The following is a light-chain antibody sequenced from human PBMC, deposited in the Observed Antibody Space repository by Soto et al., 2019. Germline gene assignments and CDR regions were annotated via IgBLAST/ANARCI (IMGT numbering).Light chain of an antibody. Sequence: IQLTQSPSSLSASVGDSVTITCRASHDIRRDLACLQQRPGKAPKILIYGSSDLQSGVPSRFSGSGSGTDFSLTIISLQPEDFATYFCLQDFDYPWTFGQGTKVDIK. J-gene: IGKJ1*01. CDR3: LQDFDYPWT. V-gene: IGKV1-6*01. CDR2: GSS. CDR1: HDIRRD.